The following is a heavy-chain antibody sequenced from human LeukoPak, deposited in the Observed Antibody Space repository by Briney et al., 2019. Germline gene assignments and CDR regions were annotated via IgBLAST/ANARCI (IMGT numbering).Heavy chain of an antibody. CDR1: GFTVSSNY. CDR2: IYSGGST. V-gene: IGHV3-53*01. D-gene: IGHD2-15*01. J-gene: IGHJ4*02. Sequence: GGSLRLSCAASGFTVSSNYMSWVRQAPGKGLEWVSVIYSGGSTYYADSVKGRFTISRDNSKNTLYLQMNSLRAEDTAVYYCAKVWYCSGGSCDEYWGQGTLVTVSS. CDR3: AKVWYCSGGSCDEY.